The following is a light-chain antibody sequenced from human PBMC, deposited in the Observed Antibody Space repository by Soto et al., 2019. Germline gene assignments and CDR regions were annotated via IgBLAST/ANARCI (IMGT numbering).Light chain of an antibody. CDR1: QSVTTF. CDR2: DAS. CDR3: QQRTNWPLT. Sequence: EIVLTQSPVTLSLSPGERATLSCRASQSVTTFLAWYQQKPGQAPRLLIYDASKRATGIPARFSGSGSGTDFSLTISSLEPEDFAAYYCQQRTNWPLTFGGGTKVEIK. V-gene: IGKV3-11*01. J-gene: IGKJ4*01.